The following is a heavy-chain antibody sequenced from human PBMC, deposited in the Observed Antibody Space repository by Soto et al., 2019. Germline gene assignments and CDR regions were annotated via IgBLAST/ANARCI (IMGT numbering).Heavy chain of an antibody. D-gene: IGHD3-10*01. V-gene: IGHV3-53*04. CDR3: ARKTDSIPSGGDV. CDR2: IYSRGDT. J-gene: IGHJ6*04. CDR1: GFAVRHNY. Sequence: EVQLVESGGGLVQPGGSLRLSCTASGFAVRHNYMTWVRQAPGKGLEWVSLIYSRGDTAYADSVQGRFTISRHTSQNTLYLQMNSLRAEATAVYYCARKTDSIPSGGDVWGKGTAVTVSS.